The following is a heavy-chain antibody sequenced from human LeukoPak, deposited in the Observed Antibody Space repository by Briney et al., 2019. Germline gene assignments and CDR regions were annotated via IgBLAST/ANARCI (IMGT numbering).Heavy chain of an antibody. V-gene: IGHV4-30-2*01. D-gene: IGHD4-17*01. Sequence: SQTLSLTCAVSGGSISSGGYSWSWIQQPPGKGLEWIGYIYHSGSTYYNPSLKSRVSISPDRSKNQFSLKLRSVTAADTAVYYCARATTDNDAFDIWGQGTMVTVSS. CDR2: IYHSGST. J-gene: IGHJ3*02. CDR1: GGSISSGGYS. CDR3: ARATTDNDAFDI.